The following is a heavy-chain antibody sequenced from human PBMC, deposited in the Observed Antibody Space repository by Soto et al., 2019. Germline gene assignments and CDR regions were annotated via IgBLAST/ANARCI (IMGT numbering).Heavy chain of an antibody. CDR1: GASISSADYF. CDR2: IYYSGNI. CDR3: ARQRTVYFARPGDWLDP. V-gene: IGHV4-30-4*01. Sequence: QVQLQESGPGLVKPSQTLSLTCTVSGASISSADYFWSWIRQPPGQGLEWIGYIYYSGNIFYNPSLESRVTISVDTSKNQFSLKLTSVIAADTAVYYCARQRTVYFARPGDWLDPWGQGTLVTVSS. D-gene: IGHD3-9*01. J-gene: IGHJ5*02.